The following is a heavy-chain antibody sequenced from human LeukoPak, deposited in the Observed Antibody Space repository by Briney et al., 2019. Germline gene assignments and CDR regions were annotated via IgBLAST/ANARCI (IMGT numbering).Heavy chain of an antibody. D-gene: IGHD3-10*01. Sequence: GGSLRLSCAASGFTVSSNYMSWVRQAPGKGLEWVSVIYSGGSTYYADSVKGRLTISRDNSKNTLYLQMNSLRAEDTAAYYCARDLRGYFDYWGQGTLVTVSS. V-gene: IGHV3-53*01. CDR2: IYSGGST. CDR1: GFTVSSNY. J-gene: IGHJ4*02. CDR3: ARDLRGYFDY.